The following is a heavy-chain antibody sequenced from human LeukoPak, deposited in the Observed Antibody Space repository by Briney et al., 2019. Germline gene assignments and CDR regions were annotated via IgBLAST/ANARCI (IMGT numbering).Heavy chain of an antibody. D-gene: IGHD3-16*02. V-gene: IGHV3-21*01. CDR2: ISSSSSYI. CDR1: GFTFSSYS. Sequence: GGSLRLSCAASGFTFSSYSMNWVRQAPGKGLEWASSISSSSSYIYYADSVKGRFTISRDNAKNSLYLQMNSLRAEDTAVYYCAREIVSFDYFDYWGQGTLVTVSS. CDR3: AREIVSFDYFDY. J-gene: IGHJ4*02.